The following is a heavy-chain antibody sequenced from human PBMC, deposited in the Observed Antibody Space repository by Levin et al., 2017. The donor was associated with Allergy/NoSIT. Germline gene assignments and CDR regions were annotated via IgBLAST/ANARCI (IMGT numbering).Heavy chain of an antibody. CDR1: GFTFSSYA. J-gene: IGHJ3*02. CDR3: ARDFLFLGLRSSADAFDI. CDR2: ISYDGSNK. Sequence: GGSLRLSCAASGFTFSSYAMHWDRQAPGKGLEWVAVISYDGSNKYYADSVKGRFTISRDNSKNTLYLQMNSLRAEDTAVYYCARDFLFLGLRSSADAFDIWGQGTMVTVSS. V-gene: IGHV3-30-3*01. D-gene: IGHD5-12*01.